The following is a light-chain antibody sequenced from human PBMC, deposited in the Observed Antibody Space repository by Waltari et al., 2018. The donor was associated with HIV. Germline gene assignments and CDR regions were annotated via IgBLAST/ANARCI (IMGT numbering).Light chain of an antibody. Sequence: DIEMTQSPDSLAVSLAERATTNCNSSTSVCSSSDNNNYLVWYQQKQGQHHKLLISWASTREAGVPDRFCGSESEADVALHSSSQQAENVAVYCCQQCYATPRTFGGGTKVEIK. CDR1: TSVCSSSDNNNY. V-gene: IGKV4-1*01. CDR2: WAS. J-gene: IGKJ4*01. CDR3: QQCYATPRT.